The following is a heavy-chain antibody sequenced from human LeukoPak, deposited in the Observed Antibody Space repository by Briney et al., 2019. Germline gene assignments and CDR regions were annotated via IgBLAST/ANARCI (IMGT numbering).Heavy chain of an antibody. J-gene: IGHJ4*02. D-gene: IGHD1-26*01. V-gene: IGHV4-61*02. CDR2: IYTSGST. CDR1: GGSISSSSYY. Sequence: SETLSLTCTVSGGSISSSSYYWSWIRQPAGKGLEWIGRIYTSGSTNYNPSLKSRVTMSVDTSKNQFSLKLSSVTAADTAVYYCARGPYSGSYVDYWGQGTLVTVSS. CDR3: ARGPYSGSYVDY.